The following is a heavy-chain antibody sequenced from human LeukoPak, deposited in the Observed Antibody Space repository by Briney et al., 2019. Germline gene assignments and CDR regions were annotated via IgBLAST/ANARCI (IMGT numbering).Heavy chain of an antibody. V-gene: IGHV3-30*04. CDR3: ARESWXXSVAFDI. CDR2: ISXGKIYK. CDR1: GXXFSXXX. J-gene: IGHJ3*02. Sequence: LSCAAXGXXFSXXXXXWVXXXXXXXXXXVVLISXGKIYKSYPDSVKARFTISRDSSKTTLYLQMNSLRAEDTAMYYCARESWXXSVAFDIWGLXXXXXXXS.